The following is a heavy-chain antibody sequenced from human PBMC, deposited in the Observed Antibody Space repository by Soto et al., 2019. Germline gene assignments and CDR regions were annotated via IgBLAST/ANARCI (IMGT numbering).Heavy chain of an antibody. CDR3: ARFRSTTDVGPRFDP. D-gene: IGHD2-2*01. CDR2: IYYSGST. J-gene: IGHJ5*02. CDR1: GGSISSGGYY. Sequence: QVQLQESGPGLVKPSQTLSHTCTVSGGSISSGGYYWSWIRQNPGKGLEWIGYIYYSGSTYYNPSLKSRVTISVDTSKNQFSLKLSSVTAADTAVYYCARFRSTTDVGPRFDPWGQGTLVTVSS. V-gene: IGHV4-31*03.